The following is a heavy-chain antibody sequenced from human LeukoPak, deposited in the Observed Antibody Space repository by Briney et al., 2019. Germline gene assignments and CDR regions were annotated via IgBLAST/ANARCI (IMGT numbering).Heavy chain of an antibody. Sequence: GGSLRLSCAASGFNFSTYGMHWVRQAPGKGLEWVVGISYDGSNKYYADSVKGRFTISRDISKNTLYLQMNTVRAEDTANCAKVVKVSSSWSAFDYWGQGTLVTVSS. D-gene: IGHD6-13*01. J-gene: IGHJ4*02. CDR1: GFNFSTYG. CDR3: VVKVSSSWSAFDY. V-gene: IGHV3-30*18. CDR2: ISYDGSNK.